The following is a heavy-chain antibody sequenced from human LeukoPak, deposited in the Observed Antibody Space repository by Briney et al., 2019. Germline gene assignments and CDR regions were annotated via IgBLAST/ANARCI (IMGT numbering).Heavy chain of an antibody. J-gene: IGHJ4*02. CDR2: ISSSGSTI. CDR1: GFTFSDYY. CDR3: ARDRPGDSSGYRVDY. D-gene: IGHD3-22*01. Sequence: GGSLRLSCAASGFTFSDYYMSWIRQAPGKGLECVSYISSSGSTIYYADSVKGRFTISRDNAKNSLYLQMNSLRAEDTAVYYCARDRPGDSSGYRVDYWGQGTLVTVSS. V-gene: IGHV3-11*04.